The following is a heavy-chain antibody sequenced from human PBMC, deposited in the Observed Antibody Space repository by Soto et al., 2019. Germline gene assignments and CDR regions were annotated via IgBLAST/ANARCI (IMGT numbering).Heavy chain of an antibody. D-gene: IGHD3-10*01. Sequence: QVQLVQSGAEVKKPGSSVKVSCKASGGTFSSYTISWVRQAPGQGLEWMGRIIPILGIANYAQKFQGRVTITADKSTSTAYMELSSLRSEDTAVYYCASSWFGALINWFDPWGQGTLVTVSS. J-gene: IGHJ5*02. CDR2: IIPILGIA. CDR1: GGTFSSYT. CDR3: ASSWFGALINWFDP. V-gene: IGHV1-69*02.